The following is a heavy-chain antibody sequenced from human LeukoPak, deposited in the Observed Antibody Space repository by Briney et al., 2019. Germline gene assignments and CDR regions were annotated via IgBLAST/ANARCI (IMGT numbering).Heavy chain of an antibody. CDR2: INAGNGNT. Sequence: GASVKVSCKASGYTFTSYAMHWVRQAPGQRLEWMGWINAGNGNTKYSQKFQGRVTITRDTSASTAYMELSSLRSEDTAVYYCARDIVVVVAATKYYYYGMDVWGQGTTVIVS. J-gene: IGHJ6*02. CDR1: GYTFTSYA. CDR3: ARDIVVVVAATKYYYYGMDV. V-gene: IGHV1-3*01. D-gene: IGHD2-15*01.